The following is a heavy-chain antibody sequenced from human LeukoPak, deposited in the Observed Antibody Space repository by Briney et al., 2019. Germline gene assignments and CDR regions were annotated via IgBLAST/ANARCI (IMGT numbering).Heavy chain of an antibody. D-gene: IGHD5-24*01. J-gene: IGHJ4*02. Sequence: SETLSLTCAVSGGSISSGGYSWSRIRQPPGKGLEWIGYIYHSGSTYYNPSLKSRVTISVDRSKNQFSLKLSSVTAADTAVYYCAREHNGYNNIRFFDYWGQGTLVTVSS. CDR3: AREHNGYNNIRFFDY. CDR2: IYHSGST. V-gene: IGHV4-30-2*01. CDR1: GGSISSGGYS.